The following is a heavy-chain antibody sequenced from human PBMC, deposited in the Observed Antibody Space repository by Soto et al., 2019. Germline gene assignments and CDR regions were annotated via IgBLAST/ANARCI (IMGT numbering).Heavy chain of an antibody. V-gene: IGHV4-4*07. Sequence: PSETLSLNCTVSGASISGFKWSWIRKSAGKGLEWIGRIYATGTTDYNPSLKSRVMMSVDTSKKQFSLKLRSVTAADTAVYYCVRDGTKTLRDWFDPWGQGISVTVSS. CDR1: GASISGFK. J-gene: IGHJ5*02. CDR3: VRDGTKTLRDWFDP. D-gene: IGHD1-1*01. CDR2: IYATGTT.